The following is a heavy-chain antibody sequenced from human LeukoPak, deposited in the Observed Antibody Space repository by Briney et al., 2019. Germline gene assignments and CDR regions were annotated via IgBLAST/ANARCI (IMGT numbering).Heavy chain of an antibody. CDR2: IYYTGST. Sequence: SSETLSLTCTVSGGSISTSNYYWGWIRQPPGKGLERIGSIYYTGSTYYNPSLMGRVTISVDTSKNQYSLKLNSVTAADTAVYYCATYCRGNSCYELAYDVWGKGTMVTVSS. D-gene: IGHD2-2*01. CDR1: GGSISTSNYY. CDR3: ATYCRGNSCYELAYDV. J-gene: IGHJ3*01. V-gene: IGHV4-39*01.